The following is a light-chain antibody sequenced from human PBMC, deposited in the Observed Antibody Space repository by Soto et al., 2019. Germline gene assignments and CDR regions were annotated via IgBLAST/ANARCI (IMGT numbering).Light chain of an antibody. Sequence: QSALTQPASVSGSPGPSITISCTGTSSDVGGYNFVSWYQQHPGKAPKLVIFEVSNRPSGVSHRFSGSKSGNTASLTISGLQAEDEADYYCSSYTSSSTFVFGTGTKLTVL. CDR1: SSDVGGYNF. J-gene: IGLJ1*01. V-gene: IGLV2-14*01. CDR2: EVS. CDR3: SSYTSSSTFV.